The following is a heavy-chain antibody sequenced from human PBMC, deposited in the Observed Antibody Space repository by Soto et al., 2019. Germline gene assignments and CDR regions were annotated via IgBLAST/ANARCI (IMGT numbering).Heavy chain of an antibody. Sequence: QVQLVESGGGVVQPGRSLRLSCAASGFTFSSYGMHWVRQAPGKGLEWVAVISYDGSNKYYADSVKGRFTISRDNSKNTLYLQMNSLRAEDTAVYYCAKSYYDFWSGNYYFDYWGQETLVTVSS. V-gene: IGHV3-30*18. J-gene: IGHJ4*02. CDR2: ISYDGSNK. D-gene: IGHD3-3*01. CDR1: GFTFSSYG. CDR3: AKSYYDFWSGNYYFDY.